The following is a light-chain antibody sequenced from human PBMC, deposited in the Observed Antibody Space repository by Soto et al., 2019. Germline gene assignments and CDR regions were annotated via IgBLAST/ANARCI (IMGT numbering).Light chain of an antibody. CDR1: NIGSES. V-gene: IGLV3-21*02. J-gene: IGLJ1*01. CDR3: GSWDSSLRAYV. CDR2: DDS. Sequence: SYELTQPPSVSVAPGQTARITYGGNNIGSESVHWYQQRPGQAPVLVVCDDSDRPSGIPDRFSGSKSGTSATLGITGFQTGDEADYYCGSWDSSLRAYVFGTGTKVTVL.